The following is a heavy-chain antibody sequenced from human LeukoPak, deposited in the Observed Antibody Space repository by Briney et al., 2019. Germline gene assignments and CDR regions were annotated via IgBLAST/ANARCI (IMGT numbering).Heavy chain of an antibody. CDR1: GITFSGYS. D-gene: IGHD5-18*01. CDR3: ARVKSGYSYGYGYYFDY. J-gene: IGHJ4*02. CDR2: MTTSGNTI. Sequence: PGGSLRLSCVVSGITFSGYSMIWVRQAPGKGLEWLSFMTTSGNTIFYAESVKDRFTISRDNAKKSLYLQMNSLRGEDTAVYYCARVKSGYSYGYGYYFDYWGQGTLVTVSS. V-gene: IGHV3-48*01.